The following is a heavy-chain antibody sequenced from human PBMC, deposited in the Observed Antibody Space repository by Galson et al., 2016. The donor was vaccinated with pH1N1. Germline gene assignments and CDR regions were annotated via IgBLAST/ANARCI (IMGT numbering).Heavy chain of an antibody. CDR3: AREDYYDTDLSGWYFDL. J-gene: IGHJ2*01. Sequence: SVKVSCKASGGTFGSYGINWVRQAPGQGLEWMGGIIPFFKTTKYAQNFQGRVTITADESTTTAYMELSSLRSEDTAVYYCAREDYYDTDLSGWYFDLWGRGTLLTVSS. D-gene: IGHD3-22*01. CDR1: GGTFGSYG. V-gene: IGHV1-69*13. CDR2: IIPFFKTT.